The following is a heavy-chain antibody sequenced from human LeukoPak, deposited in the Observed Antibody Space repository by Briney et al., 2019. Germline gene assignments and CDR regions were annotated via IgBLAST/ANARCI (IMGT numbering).Heavy chain of an antibody. V-gene: IGHV1-18*01. CDR2: ISAYNGNT. CDR1: GYTFTSYG. CDR3: AREARSVEMATQSPADY. Sequence: ASVKVSCKASGYTFTSYGISWVRQAPGQGLEWVGWISAYNGNTNYAQKLQGRVTMTTDTSTSTAYMELRSLRSDDTAVYYCAREARSVEMATQSPADYWGQGTLVTVSS. D-gene: IGHD5-24*01. J-gene: IGHJ4*02.